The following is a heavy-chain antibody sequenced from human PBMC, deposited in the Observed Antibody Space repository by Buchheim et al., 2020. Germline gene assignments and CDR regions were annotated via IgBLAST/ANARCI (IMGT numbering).Heavy chain of an antibody. Sequence: EVQLVESGGGLVQPGGSLRLSCAASGFTFSSYWMSWVRQAPGKGLEWVANIKQDGSEKYYVDSVKGRFTISRDNAKNSLYLQMSSLRAEDTAVYYCGRDGAYCGSTSCFWSDNWFDPWGQGTL. CDR1: GFTFSSYW. CDR3: GRDGAYCGSTSCFWSDNWFDP. CDR2: IKQDGSEK. D-gene: IGHD2-2*01. V-gene: IGHV3-7*01. J-gene: IGHJ5*02.